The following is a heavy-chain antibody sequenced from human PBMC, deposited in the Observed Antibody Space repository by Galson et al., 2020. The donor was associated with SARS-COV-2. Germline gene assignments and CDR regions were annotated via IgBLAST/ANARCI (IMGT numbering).Heavy chain of an antibody. V-gene: IGHV3-30*04. J-gene: IGHJ5*02. Sequence: GGSLRLSCAASGFTFSNSPMHWVRQPPGKGLEWVTVISPDGVSQKTYSDSVRGRFTVSRDNSENTLDLEMNSLKLEDTAVYYCAREGGSSGRAGFFDVWGQGALVTVSS. CDR2: ISPDGVSQK. D-gene: IGHD6-19*01. CDR1: GFTFSNSP. CDR3: AREGGSSGRAGFFDV.